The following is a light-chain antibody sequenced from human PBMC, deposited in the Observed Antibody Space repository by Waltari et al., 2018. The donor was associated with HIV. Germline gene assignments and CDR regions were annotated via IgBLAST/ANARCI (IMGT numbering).Light chain of an antibody. CDR1: SPNIGAGYD. V-gene: IGLV1-40*01. CDR2: GNS. Sequence: QSAVTQPPSVSGAPGQRVTISCTGSSPNIGAGYDVHWYPPLPGTAPKLLSYGNSNRPSGVPDRFSGAKSGTSASLAITGLQAEDEADYYCQSYDSSLSGSDVVFGGGTELTVL. J-gene: IGLJ2*01. CDR3: QSYDSSLSGSDVV.